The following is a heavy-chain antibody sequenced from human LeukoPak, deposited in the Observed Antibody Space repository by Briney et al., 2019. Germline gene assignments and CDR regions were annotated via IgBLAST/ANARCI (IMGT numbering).Heavy chain of an antibody. J-gene: IGHJ4*02. CDR3: ARDSDDFWSGYYI. CDR1: GGTFSSYA. V-gene: IGHV1-69*13. CDR2: IIPIFGTA. Sequence: ASVKASCKASGGTFSSYAISWVRQAPGQGLEWMGGIIPIFGTANYAQKFQGRVTITADESTSTAYMELSSLRSEDTAVYYCARDSDDFWSGYYIWGQGTLVTVSS. D-gene: IGHD3-3*01.